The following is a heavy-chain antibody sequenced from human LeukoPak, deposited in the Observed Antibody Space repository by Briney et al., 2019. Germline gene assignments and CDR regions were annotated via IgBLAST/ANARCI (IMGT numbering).Heavy chain of an antibody. Sequence: GASVKVSCKASGYTFTSYYMHWVRQAPGQGLEWMGIINPSGGSRSYAQKFQGRVTMTRDTSTSTVYMELSSLTSEDTAVYYCARGWQVAYYYYHHMDVWGKGTTVTVSS. J-gene: IGHJ6*03. CDR2: INPSGGSR. CDR3: ARGWQVAYYYYHHMDV. V-gene: IGHV1-46*01. CDR1: GYTFTSYY.